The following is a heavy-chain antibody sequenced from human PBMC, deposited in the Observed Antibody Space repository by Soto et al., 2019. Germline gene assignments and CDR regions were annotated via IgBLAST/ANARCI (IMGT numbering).Heavy chain of an antibody. V-gene: IGHV3-23*01. J-gene: IGHJ4*02. Sequence: GSLRLSCVASGLTFGSRAMSLVLHAPGEGLQWVATITDNGGDAKYADSVRGRFVISRDNSKKTLYLQMTSLTAEDSAMYFCARGSTESYPGSRIFDFWGQGTLVTVSS. CDR1: GLTFGSRA. CDR3: ARGSTESYPGSRIFDF. CDR2: ITDNGGDA. D-gene: IGHD3-10*01.